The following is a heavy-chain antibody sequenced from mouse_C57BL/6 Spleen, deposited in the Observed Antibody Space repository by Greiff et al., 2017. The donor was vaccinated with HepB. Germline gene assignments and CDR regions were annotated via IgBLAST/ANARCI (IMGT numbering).Heavy chain of an antibody. V-gene: IGHV5-9-1*02. CDR2: ISSGGDYI. CDR1: GFTFSSYA. J-gene: IGHJ2*01. Sequence: EVKVVESGEGLVKPGGSLKLSCAASGFTFSSYAMSWVRQTPEKRLEWVAYISSGGDYIYYADTVKGRFTISRDNARNTLYLRMSSLKSEDTAMYYCTRDHDGYYDYWGQGTTLTVSS. CDR3: TRDHDGYYDY. D-gene: IGHD2-3*01.